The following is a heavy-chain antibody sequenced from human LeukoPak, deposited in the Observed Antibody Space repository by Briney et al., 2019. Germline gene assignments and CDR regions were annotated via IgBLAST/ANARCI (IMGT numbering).Heavy chain of an antibody. CDR2: INHSGGT. CDR1: GGSISSYH. Sequence: SETLSLTCTISGGSISSYHWSWIRQPPGKGLEWIGEINHSGGTNYNPSLKSRVTISVDTSKNQFSLKLSSVTAADTAVYYCAKDLYSYGYFEFRPDYWGQGTLVTVSS. D-gene: IGHD5-18*01. J-gene: IGHJ4*02. CDR3: AKDLYSYGYFEFRPDY. V-gene: IGHV4-34*01.